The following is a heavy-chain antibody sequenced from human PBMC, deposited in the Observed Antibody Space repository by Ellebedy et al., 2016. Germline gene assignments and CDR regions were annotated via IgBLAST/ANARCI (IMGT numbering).Heavy chain of an antibody. Sequence: ASVKVSXKGSGYSFSSYTIGWVRQAPGQGLEWMGWISGSNGNTKYAQKFQGRVTMTTDTSTNTAYMELRSLRSDDTAVYYCASEGAYDSGGYYELFDYWGQGTLVTVSS. D-gene: IGHD3-22*01. V-gene: IGHV1-18*01. CDR1: GYSFSSYT. J-gene: IGHJ4*02. CDR2: ISGSNGNT. CDR3: ASEGAYDSGGYYELFDY.